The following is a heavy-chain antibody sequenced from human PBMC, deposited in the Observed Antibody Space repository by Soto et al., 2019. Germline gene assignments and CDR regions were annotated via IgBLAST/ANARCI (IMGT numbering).Heavy chain of an antibody. V-gene: IGHV3-15*07. CDR3: TTDTYRTIVTVRFDS. J-gene: IGHJ4*01. Sequence: GGSLRLSCAASGFTFANAWINWVRQAPGKGLEWVGRIKSNTDGGTTDFAEPVNGRFALSRDDSNNMVYLQMNSLKIEDTAVYFCTTDTYRTIVTVRFDSWGHGTLVTVSS. CDR2: IKSNTDGGTT. CDR1: GFTFANAW. D-gene: IGHD2-2*01.